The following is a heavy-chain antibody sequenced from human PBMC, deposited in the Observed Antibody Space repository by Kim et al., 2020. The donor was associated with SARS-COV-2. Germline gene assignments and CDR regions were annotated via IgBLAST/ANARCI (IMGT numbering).Heavy chain of an antibody. CDR2: IWYDGSNK. V-gene: IGHV3-33*06. CDR3: AKAETYYYGSGALGY. J-gene: IGHJ4*02. Sequence: GGSLRLSCAASGFTFSSYGMHWVRQAPGKGLEWVAVIWYDGSNKYYADSVKGRFTISRDNSKNTLYLQMNSLRAEDTAVYYCAKAETYYYGSGALGYWGQGTLVTVSS. D-gene: IGHD3-10*01. CDR1: GFTFSSYG.